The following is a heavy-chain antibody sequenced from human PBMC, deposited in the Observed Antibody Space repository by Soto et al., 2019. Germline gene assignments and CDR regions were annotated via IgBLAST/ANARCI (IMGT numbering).Heavy chain of an antibody. J-gene: IGHJ6*02. V-gene: IGHV1-69*13. CDR2: IIPIFGTA. CDR1: GGTFSSYA. CDR3: ARGGSGSYLRATRLNYSYHGRDV. D-gene: IGHD3-10*01. Sequence: SVKVSCKASGGTFSSYAISWVRQAPGQGLEWMGGIIPIFGTANYAQKFQGRVTITADESTSTAYMELSSLRSEDTAVYYCARGGSGSYLRATRLNYSYHGRDVGGQGTPVTVPS.